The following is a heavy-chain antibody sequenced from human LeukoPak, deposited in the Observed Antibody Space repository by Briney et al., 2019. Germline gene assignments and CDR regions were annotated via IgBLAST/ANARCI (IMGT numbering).Heavy chain of an antibody. D-gene: IGHD5-18*01. CDR3: ASTWIQLEDWYFDL. CDR2: IYYSEST. J-gene: IGHJ2*01. Sequence: SETLSLTCTVSGGSISSSSYYWGWLRQPPGKGLEWIGSIYYSESTYYNPSLKSRVTISVDTSKNQSSLKLSSVTAADTAVYYCASTWIQLEDWYFDLWGRGTLVTVSS. V-gene: IGHV4-39*01. CDR1: GGSISSSSYY.